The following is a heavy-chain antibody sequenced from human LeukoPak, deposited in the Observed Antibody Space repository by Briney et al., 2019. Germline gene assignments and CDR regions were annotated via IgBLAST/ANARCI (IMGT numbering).Heavy chain of an antibody. CDR1: GYTLTELS. V-gene: IGHV1-24*01. J-gene: IGHJ4*02. D-gene: IGHD6-19*01. CDR3: ATSSYSSGWYDGVWFDY. Sequence: ASVKVSCKVSGYTLTELSMHWVRHAPGKGLEWMGGFDPEDGETIYAQKFQGRVTMTEDTSTDTAYMELSSLRSEDTAVYYCATSSYSSGWYDGVWFDYWGQGTLVTVSS. CDR2: FDPEDGET.